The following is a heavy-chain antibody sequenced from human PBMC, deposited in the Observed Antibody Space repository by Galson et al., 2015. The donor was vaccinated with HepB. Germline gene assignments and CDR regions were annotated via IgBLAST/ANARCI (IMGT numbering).Heavy chain of an antibody. Sequence: SLRLSCAASGFTFSSYAMSWVRQAPGKGLEWVSAISGSGGSTYYADSVKGRFTISRDNSKNTLYLQMNSLRAEDTAVYYCAKDPYDYVWGSYRPEIVFDYWGQGTLVTVSS. CDR1: GFTFSSYA. J-gene: IGHJ4*02. V-gene: IGHV3-23*01. CDR3: AKDPYDYVWGSYRPEIVFDY. D-gene: IGHD3-16*02. CDR2: ISGSGGST.